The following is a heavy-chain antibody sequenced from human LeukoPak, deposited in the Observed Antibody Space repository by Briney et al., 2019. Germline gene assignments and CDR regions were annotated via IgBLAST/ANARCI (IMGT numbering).Heavy chain of an antibody. CDR3: ARAWDIVVVPAAIDY. D-gene: IGHD2-2*01. CDR1: GGSISSGGYY. Sequence: SETLSLTCTVSGGSISSGGYYWSWIRQPPGKGLEWIGYIYHSGSTYYNPSLKSRVTISVDRSKNQFSLKLSSVTAADTAVYYCARAWDIVVVPAAIDYWGQGTLVTVSS. CDR2: IYHSGST. J-gene: IGHJ4*02. V-gene: IGHV4-30-2*01.